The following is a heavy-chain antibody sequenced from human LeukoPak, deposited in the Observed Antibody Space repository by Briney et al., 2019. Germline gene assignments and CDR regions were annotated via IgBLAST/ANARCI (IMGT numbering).Heavy chain of an antibody. CDR3: ARHGVDVTTIPDYSYFYMDV. D-gene: IGHD3-3*01. V-gene: IGHV4-39*01. J-gene: IGHJ6*03. CDR1: VGSISSSSYY. Sequence: TPSETLTLTCTVSVGSISSSSYYWGWIPQPPGKGRDWIGSIYYSGSTYYNPAIKSRVTISVDTSKTQFSLKLSSATAADTAVYYCARHGVDVTTIPDYSYFYMDVWGKGTTVTVSS. CDR2: IYYSGST.